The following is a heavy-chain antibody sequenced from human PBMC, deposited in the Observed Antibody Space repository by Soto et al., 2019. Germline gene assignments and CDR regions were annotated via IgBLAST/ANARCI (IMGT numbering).Heavy chain of an antibody. V-gene: IGHV4-34*01. Sequence: LSLPCAVYGGSFSGYYWSWIRQPPGKGLEWIGEINHSGSTNYNPSLKSRVTISVDTSKSQFSLKLSSVTAADTAVYYCARSIRNWNDLRYYYYGMDVWGQGTTVTVSS. D-gene: IGHD1-1*01. J-gene: IGHJ6*02. CDR1: GGSFSGYY. CDR2: INHSGST. CDR3: ARSIRNWNDLRYYYYGMDV.